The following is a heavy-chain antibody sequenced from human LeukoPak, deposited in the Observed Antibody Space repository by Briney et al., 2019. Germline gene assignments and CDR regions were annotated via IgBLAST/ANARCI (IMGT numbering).Heavy chain of an antibody. V-gene: IGHV3-23*01. CDR1: GFTFSNYA. D-gene: IGHD6-13*01. CDR3: ARERFAAAAPVYSY. CDR2: ISGSGGST. Sequence: GGSLRLSCAASGFTFSNYAMSWVRQAPGVGLEWVSAISGSGGSTYYADSVKGRFTISRDNSKNTLYLQMNSLRADDTAVYYCARERFAAAAPVYSYWGQGTLVTVSS. J-gene: IGHJ4*02.